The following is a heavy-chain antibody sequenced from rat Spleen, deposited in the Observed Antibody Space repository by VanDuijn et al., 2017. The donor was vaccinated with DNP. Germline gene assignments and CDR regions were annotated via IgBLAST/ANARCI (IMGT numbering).Heavy chain of an antibody. CDR3: ARPDY. Sequence: EVQVLESGGGLVQPGNSLKLSCAASGFTFSAYYMAWVRQAPAKGLEWVAYIGSPAYAPYYADSVKGRFTISRDNTKSTLYLQMDSLRSEDTATYYCARPDYWGQGVMVTVSS. V-gene: IGHV5-25*01. CDR2: IGSPAYAP. CDR1: GFTFSAYY. J-gene: IGHJ2*01.